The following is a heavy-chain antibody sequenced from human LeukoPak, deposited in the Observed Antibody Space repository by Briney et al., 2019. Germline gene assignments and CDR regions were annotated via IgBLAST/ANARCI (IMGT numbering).Heavy chain of an antibody. Sequence: GESLKISCKGSGYSFTNHWIGWVRQMPGKGLEWMGIIYPGDSDTTYSPSFQGQVTISADKSVSTAYLQWSSLKASDTAMYYCARSGYTGAPYYFDAWGQGTLVTVSS. J-gene: IGHJ5*02. CDR3: ARSGYTGAPYYFDA. CDR1: GYSFTNHW. CDR2: IYPGDSDT. D-gene: IGHD6-13*01. V-gene: IGHV5-51*01.